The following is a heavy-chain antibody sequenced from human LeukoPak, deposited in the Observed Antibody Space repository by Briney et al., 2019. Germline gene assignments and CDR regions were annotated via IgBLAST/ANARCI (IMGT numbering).Heavy chain of an antibody. Sequence: GESLKISCKGSGYSFTSYWIGWVRQMPGKGLEWMGIIYPGDSDTRYSPSFQGQVTISADKSISTAYLQWSSLKASDTAMYYCAGGGGDYYYDSSGYYYQNWFDPWGQGTLVTVSS. V-gene: IGHV5-51*03. CDR1: GYSFTSYW. CDR3: AGGGGDYYYDSSGYYYQNWFDP. J-gene: IGHJ5*02. CDR2: IYPGDSDT. D-gene: IGHD3-22*01.